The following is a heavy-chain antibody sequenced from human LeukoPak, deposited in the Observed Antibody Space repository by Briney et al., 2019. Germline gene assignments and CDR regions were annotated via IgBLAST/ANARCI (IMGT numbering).Heavy chain of an antibody. J-gene: IGHJ5*02. D-gene: IGHD4-23*01. CDR1: GGSISSSSYY. Sequence: ASETLSLTCTVSGGSISSSSYYWGWIRQPPGKGLEWIGSNYHSGSTYYNPPLKSRITISVDTSKNQFSLKLSSVTAADTAVYYCARQSAVVTGFDPWGQGTLVTVSS. CDR3: ARQSAVVTGFDP. CDR2: NYHSGST. V-gene: IGHV4-39*01.